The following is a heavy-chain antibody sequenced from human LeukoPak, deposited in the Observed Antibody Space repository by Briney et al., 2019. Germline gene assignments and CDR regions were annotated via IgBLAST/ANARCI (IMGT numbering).Heavy chain of an antibody. V-gene: IGHV4-59*08. CDR1: GGSISSYY. CDR2: IYYSGST. J-gene: IGHJ6*03. Sequence: PSETLSLTCTVSGGSISSYYWSWIRQPPGKGLEWIGYIYYSGSTNYNPSLKSRVTISVDTSKNQFSLTLSSVTAADTAVYYCARLHYYYYMGVWGKGTTVTVSS. CDR3: ARLHYYYYMGV.